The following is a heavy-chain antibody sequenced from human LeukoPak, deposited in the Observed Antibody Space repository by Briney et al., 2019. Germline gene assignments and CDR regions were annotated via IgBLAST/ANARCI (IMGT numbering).Heavy chain of an antibody. V-gene: IGHV3-11*06. CDR1: GFTSSDYY. D-gene: IGHD1-26*01. CDR2: ISSSSSYT. CDR3: ARGGSYYLPDY. Sequence: PGGSLRLSCAASGFTSSDYYMSWIRQAPGKGLEWVSYISSSSSYTNYADSVKGRFTISRDNAKNSLYLQMNSLRAEDTAVYYCARGGSYYLPDYWGQGTLVTVSS. J-gene: IGHJ4*02.